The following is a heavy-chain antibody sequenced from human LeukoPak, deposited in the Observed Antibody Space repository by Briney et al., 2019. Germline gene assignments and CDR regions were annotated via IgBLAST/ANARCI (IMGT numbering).Heavy chain of an antibody. Sequence: GGSLRLSCAASGFTFSDYSMNWVRQTPRKGLEWVSCISGSGSYIYYADSVKGRFTISRDNAKNSLYLQMNSLRAEDTAVYYCARDRYPYYYYYMDVWGKGTTVTISS. CDR1: GFTFSDYS. CDR3: ARDRYPYYYYYMDV. D-gene: IGHD2-2*02. J-gene: IGHJ6*03. V-gene: IGHV3-21*01. CDR2: ISGSGSYI.